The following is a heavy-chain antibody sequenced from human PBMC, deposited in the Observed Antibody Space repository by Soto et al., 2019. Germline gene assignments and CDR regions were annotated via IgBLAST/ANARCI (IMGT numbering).Heavy chain of an antibody. CDR2: ISGSGGST. V-gene: IGHV3-23*01. CDR1: GFTFSSYA. D-gene: IGHD6-19*01. CDR3: ARLPPRPPIAVWLV. J-gene: IGHJ4*02. Sequence: GESLKISCAASGFTFSSYAMSWVRQAPGKGLEWVSAISGSGGSTYYADSVKGRFTISRDNSKNTLYLQMNSLRAEDTAVYYCARLPPRPPIAVWLVWGQGTLVTVSS.